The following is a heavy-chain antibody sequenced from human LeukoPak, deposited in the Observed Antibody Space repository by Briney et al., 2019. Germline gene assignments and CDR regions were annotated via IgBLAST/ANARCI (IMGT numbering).Heavy chain of an antibody. J-gene: IGHJ5*02. V-gene: IGHV4-34*01. CDR1: GGSFSGYY. CDR3: ARYHYDSSGYHPSA. D-gene: IGHD3-22*01. CDR2: IYYSGNT. Sequence: PSETLSLTCAVYGGSFSGYYWSWIRQPPGKGLEWIGSIYYSGNTHNNPSLKSRVTISVDTSKNQFSLKLSSVTAADTAVYYCARYHYDSSGYHPSAWGQGTQVTVSS.